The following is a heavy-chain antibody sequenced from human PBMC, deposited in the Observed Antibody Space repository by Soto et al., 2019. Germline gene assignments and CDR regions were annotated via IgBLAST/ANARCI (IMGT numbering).Heavy chain of an antibody. CDR1: GGSISSGGYY. Sequence: QVQLQESGPGLVKPSQTLSLTCTVSGGSISSGGYYWSWIRQHPGKGLEWIGYIYYSGSTYYNPSLKSRVTISVDTSKNQFSLKLSSVTAADTAVYYCARGREGTYYYDSSGYYSSNWFDPWGQGTLVTVSS. J-gene: IGHJ5*02. D-gene: IGHD3-22*01. CDR3: ARGREGTYYYDSSGYYSSNWFDP. CDR2: IYYSGST. V-gene: IGHV4-31*03.